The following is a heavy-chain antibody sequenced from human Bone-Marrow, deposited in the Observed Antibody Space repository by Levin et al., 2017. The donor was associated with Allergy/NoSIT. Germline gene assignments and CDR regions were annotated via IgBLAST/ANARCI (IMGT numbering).Heavy chain of an antibody. D-gene: IGHD6-19*01. CDR1: GFTFSSYA. Sequence: GESLKISCAASGFTFSSYAMHWVRQAPGKGLEWVAVISYDGSNKYYADSVKGRFTISRDNSKNTLYLQMNSLRAEDTAVYYCARDSRCYSSGWLNWFDPWGQGTLVTVSS. V-gene: IGHV3-30*04. CDR3: ARDSRCYSSGWLNWFDP. CDR2: ISYDGSNK. J-gene: IGHJ5*02.